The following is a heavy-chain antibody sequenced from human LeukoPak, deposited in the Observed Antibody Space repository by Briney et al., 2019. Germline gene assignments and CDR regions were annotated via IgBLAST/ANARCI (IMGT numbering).Heavy chain of an antibody. CDR1: GFTFSRYW. J-gene: IGHJ1*01. Sequence: GGSLRLSCAASGFTFSRYWMHWVRQAPGKGLVWVSRIKSDGRTNYADSVKGRFTISRDNAKNTVSLQMNSLRAEDTGVYYCARAPAEIGGYYPEYFRHWGQGTLVTVSS. CDR3: ARAPAEIGGYYPEYFRH. CDR2: IKSDGRT. D-gene: IGHD3-22*01. V-gene: IGHV3-74*01.